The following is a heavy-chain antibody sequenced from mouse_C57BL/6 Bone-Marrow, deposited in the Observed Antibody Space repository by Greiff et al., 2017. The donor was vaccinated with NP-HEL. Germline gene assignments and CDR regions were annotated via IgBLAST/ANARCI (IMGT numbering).Heavy chain of an antibody. J-gene: IGHJ3*01. V-gene: IGHV1-76*01. D-gene: IGHD1-1*01. CDR1: GYTFTDYY. CDR3: ARGSGTTVEAY. CDR2: IYPGSGNT. Sequence: QVQLKESGAELVRPGASVKLSCKASGYTFTDYYINWVKQRPGQGLEWIARIYPGSGNTYYNEKFKGKATLTAEKSSSTAYMQLSSLTSEDSAVYFCARGSGTTVEAYWGQGTLVTVSA.